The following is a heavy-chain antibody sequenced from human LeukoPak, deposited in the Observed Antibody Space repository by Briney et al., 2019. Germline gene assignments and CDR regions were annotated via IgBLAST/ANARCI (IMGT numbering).Heavy chain of an antibody. J-gene: IGHJ4*02. Sequence: SETLSLTCTVSGGSISTYYWNWIRQPPGKGLEWIGEINHSGSTNYNPSLKSRVTISVDTSKNQFSLKLSSVTAADTALYYCASGRMAGRRVDYWGQGTLVTVSS. V-gene: IGHV4-34*01. CDR2: INHSGST. CDR3: ASGRMAGRRVDY. CDR1: GGSISTYY. D-gene: IGHD6-6*01.